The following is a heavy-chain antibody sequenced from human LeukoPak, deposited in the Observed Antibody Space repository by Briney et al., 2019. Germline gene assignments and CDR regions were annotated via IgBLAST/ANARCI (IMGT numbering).Heavy chain of an antibody. D-gene: IGHD6-19*01. V-gene: IGHV1-46*01. CDR1: GYTFTSYY. J-gene: IGHJ4*02. CDR3: ARVYVRSSGWRGTFEY. CDR2: VNPSGGST. Sequence: ASVKVSCKASGYTFTSYYMHWVRQAPGQGLEWMGIVNPSGGSTNYAQKFQGRVTMTRHISTSTVYIELSSLTSEDTAVYYCARVYVRSSGWRGTFEYWGQGTLVTVSS.